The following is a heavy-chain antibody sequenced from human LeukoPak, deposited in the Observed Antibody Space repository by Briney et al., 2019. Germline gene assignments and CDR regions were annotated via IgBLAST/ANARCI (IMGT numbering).Heavy chain of an antibody. D-gene: IGHD2-2*02. CDR1: GGTFSSYA. CDR3: ARDTGYCSSTSCHTVGGGDY. CDR2: IIPILGIA. J-gene: IGHJ4*02. V-gene: IGHV1-69*04. Sequence: GASVKVSCKASGGTFSSYAISWVRQAPGQGLEWMGRIIPILGIANYAQKSQGRVTITADESTSTAYMELSSLRFEDTAVYYCARDTGYCSSTSCHTVGGGDYWGQGTLVTVSS.